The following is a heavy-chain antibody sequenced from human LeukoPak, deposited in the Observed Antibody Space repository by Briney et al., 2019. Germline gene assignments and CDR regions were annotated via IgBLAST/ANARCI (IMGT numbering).Heavy chain of an antibody. CDR2: INHSGST. J-gene: IGHJ6*03. V-gene: IGHV4-34*01. CDR1: GGSFSGDF. CDR3: ARERLDSSSWYLGYYYYMDV. D-gene: IGHD6-13*01. Sequence: SETLSLTCAVYGGSFSGDFWSWIRQSPGKGLEWIGEINHSGSTNYNPSLKSRVTISVDTSKNQFSLKLSSVTAADTAVYYCARERLDSSSWYLGYYYYMDVWGKGTTVTVSS.